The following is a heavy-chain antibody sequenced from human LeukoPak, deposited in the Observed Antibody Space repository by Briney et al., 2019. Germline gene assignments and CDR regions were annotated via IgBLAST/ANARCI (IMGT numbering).Heavy chain of an antibody. CDR3: ARDHMIEPYGMDV. CDR2: IYYSRTT. D-gene: IGHD3-16*01. J-gene: IGHJ6*02. CDR1: GFAFSSNA. V-gene: IGHV4-31*02. Sequence: LRLSCAASGFAFSSNAMTWIRQHPGRGLEWIGFIYYSRTTYYNPSLRSRVTMSIDTSKNQFSLKLSSATAADTAVYYCARDHMIEPYGMDVWGQGTTVTVSS.